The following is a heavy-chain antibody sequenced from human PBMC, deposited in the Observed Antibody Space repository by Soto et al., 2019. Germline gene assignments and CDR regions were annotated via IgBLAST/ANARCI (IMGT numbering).Heavy chain of an antibody. CDR2: ISYDGSNK. CDR3: AKGVRKHIVVVTAECDY. J-gene: IGHJ4*02. D-gene: IGHD2-21*02. Sequence: QVQLVESGGGVVQPGRSLRLSCAASGFTFSSYGMHWVRQAPGKGLEWVAVISYDGSNKYYADSVKGRFTISRDNSKNTLYLQMNSLRAEDTAVYYCAKGVRKHIVVVTAECDYGGQGTLVTVSS. V-gene: IGHV3-30*18. CDR1: GFTFSSYG.